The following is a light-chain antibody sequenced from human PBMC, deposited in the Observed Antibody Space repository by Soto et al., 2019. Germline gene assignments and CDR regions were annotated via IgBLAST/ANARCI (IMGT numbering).Light chain of an antibody. CDR2: DAS. CDR3: QQRGSWPLT. Sequence: EIVLTQSPATLSLSPGERATLSCRASQSVSSYLGWYQQKPGQAPRLLIYDASNRATRIPARFSGSGSGTDFTLTISSLEPEDFAVYYCQQRGSWPLTFGGGTKVEIK. CDR1: QSVSSY. J-gene: IGKJ4*01. V-gene: IGKV3-11*01.